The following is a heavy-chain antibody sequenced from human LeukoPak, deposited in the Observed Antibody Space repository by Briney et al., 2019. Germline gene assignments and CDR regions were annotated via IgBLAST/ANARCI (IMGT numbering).Heavy chain of an antibody. D-gene: IGHD3-22*01. J-gene: IGHJ4*02. Sequence: GGSLRLSCAASGFTFSSYAMSWVRQAPGKGLEWVSAISGGGGSTYYADSVKGRFTISRDNSKNTLYLQMNSLRAEDTAVYYCAKVWEYYDSSGYPYYFDYWGQGTLVTVSS. CDR3: AKVWEYYDSSGYPYYFDY. CDR1: GFTFSSYA. CDR2: ISGGGGST. V-gene: IGHV3-23*01.